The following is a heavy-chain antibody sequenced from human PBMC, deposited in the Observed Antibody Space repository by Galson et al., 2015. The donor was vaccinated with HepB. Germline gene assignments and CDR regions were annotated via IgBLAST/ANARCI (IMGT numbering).Heavy chain of an antibody. CDR3: ARDLPLYCSSTSCPPRYYYYYGMDV. Sequence: SVKVSCKASGGTFSSYAISWVRQAPGQGLEWMGGIIPIFGIANYAQKFQGRVTITTDESTSTAYMELSSLRSEDTAVYYCARDLPLYCSSTSCPPRYYYYYGMDVWGQGTTVT. CDR2: IIPIFGIA. V-gene: IGHV1-69*05. J-gene: IGHJ6*02. CDR1: GGTFSSYA. D-gene: IGHD2-2*01.